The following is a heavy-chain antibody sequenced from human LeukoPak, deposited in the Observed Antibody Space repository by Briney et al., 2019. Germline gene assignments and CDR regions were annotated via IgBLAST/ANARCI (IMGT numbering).Heavy chain of an antibody. D-gene: IGHD3-10*01. CDR3: ASQVAGGENYYGSGSQYYYYYYYMDV. V-gene: IGHV5-51*01. CDR1: GYTFTNYW. Sequence: GESLQISCGGSGYTFTNYWIGWVRQLPGKGLEWMGIIHPDDSDTRFSPSFQGQVTISADKSVSTAYLQWSSLKASDTAMYYCASQVAGGENYYGSGSQYYYYYYYMDVWGKGTTVTVSS. CDR2: IHPDDSDT. J-gene: IGHJ6*03.